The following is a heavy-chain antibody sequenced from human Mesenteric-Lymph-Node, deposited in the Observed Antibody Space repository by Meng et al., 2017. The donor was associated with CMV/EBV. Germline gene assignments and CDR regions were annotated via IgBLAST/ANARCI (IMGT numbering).Heavy chain of an antibody. Sequence: GGSLRLSCAASGLTFSSYRMNWVRQAPGTGLEWVSSISSRSAYLYYADSVKGRFPISRDNARSSLYLQMNSLRAEDTSVYYCVTWGGPSYWGRGTLVTVSS. V-gene: IGHV3-21*06. D-gene: IGHD3-16*01. CDR3: VTWGGPSY. J-gene: IGHJ4*02. CDR2: ISSRSAYL. CDR1: GLTFSSYR.